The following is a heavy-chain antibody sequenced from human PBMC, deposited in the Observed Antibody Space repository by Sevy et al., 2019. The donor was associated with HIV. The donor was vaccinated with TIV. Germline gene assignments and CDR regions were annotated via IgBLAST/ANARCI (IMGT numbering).Heavy chain of an antibody. CDR3: VKDTPFRRFTVSGMAGAHEYYFDY. V-gene: IGHV3-23*01. Sequence: GGCLRLSCAASGFNFNNYVMTWVRQAPGKGLEWVSTISASGSVTYYSDSVRGRFTISRDNSRNTVSLQMNSLRVEDTAIYYCVKDTPFRRFTVSGMAGAHEYYFDYWGQGTRVTVSS. CDR1: GFNFNNYV. D-gene: IGHD3-3*01. J-gene: IGHJ4*02. CDR2: ISASGSVT.